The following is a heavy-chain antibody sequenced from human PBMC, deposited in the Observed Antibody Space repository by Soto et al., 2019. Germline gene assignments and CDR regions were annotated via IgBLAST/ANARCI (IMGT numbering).Heavy chain of an antibody. V-gene: IGHV4-34*01. CDR1: GGSSSGYY. D-gene: IGHD3-22*01. Sequence: SETLSLTCAVYGGSSSGYYWSWIRQPPGKGLEWIGEINHSGSTNYNPSLKSRVTISVDTSKNQFSLKLSSVTAADTAVYYCARANTYYDSSGYYYYYYGMDVWGQGTTVTVSS. CDR3: ARANTYYDSSGYYYYYYGMDV. J-gene: IGHJ6*02. CDR2: INHSGST.